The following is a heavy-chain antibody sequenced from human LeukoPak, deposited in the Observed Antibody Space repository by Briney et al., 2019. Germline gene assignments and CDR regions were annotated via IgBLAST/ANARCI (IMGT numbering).Heavy chain of an antibody. V-gene: IGHV1-2*02. Sequence: GASVKVSCKASGYTFTGYYMHWVRQAPGQGLEWMGWINPNSGGTNYAQKFQGRVTMTRDTSISTAYMELSRLRSDDTAVYYCARDHSFVAGGYGPFDYWGQGTLVTVSS. CDR1: GYTFTGYY. J-gene: IGHJ4*02. D-gene: IGHD3-22*01. CDR2: INPNSGGT. CDR3: ARDHSFVAGGYGPFDY.